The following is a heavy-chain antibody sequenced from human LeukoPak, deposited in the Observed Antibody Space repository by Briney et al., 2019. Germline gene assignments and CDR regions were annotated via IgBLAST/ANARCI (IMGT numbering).Heavy chain of an antibody. CDR3: ARVDLRYCSGGSCPFDY. Sequence: KPSQTLSLTCTVSGGSISSGSYYWSWIRQPAGKGLEWIGRIYTSGSTNYNPSLRSRVTISADTSKNQFSLKLSSVTAADTAVYYCARVDLRYCSGGSCPFDYWGQGTLVTVSS. CDR2: IYTSGST. D-gene: IGHD2-15*01. V-gene: IGHV4-61*02. J-gene: IGHJ4*02. CDR1: GGSISSGSYY.